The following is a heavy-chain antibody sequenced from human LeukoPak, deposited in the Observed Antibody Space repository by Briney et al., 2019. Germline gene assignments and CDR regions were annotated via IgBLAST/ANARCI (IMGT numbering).Heavy chain of an antibody. Sequence: NPSETLSLTCTVSGGSISSSSYYWGWIRQPPGKGLEWIGSIYYSGSTYYNPSLKSRVTISVDTPKNQFSLKLSSVTAADTAVYYCARCHPEIRSSSAYYFDYWGQGTLVTVSS. V-gene: IGHV4-39*01. CDR1: GGSISSSSYY. D-gene: IGHD6-6*01. CDR2: IYYSGST. J-gene: IGHJ4*02. CDR3: ARCHPEIRSSSAYYFDY.